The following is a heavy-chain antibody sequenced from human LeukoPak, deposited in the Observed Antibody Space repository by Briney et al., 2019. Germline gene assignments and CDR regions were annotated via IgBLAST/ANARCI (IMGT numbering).Heavy chain of an antibody. CDR2: ISGSGGST. Sequence: PGGSLRLSCAASGFTFSSYAMSWARQAPGKGLEWVSAISGSGGSTYYADSVKGRFTISRDNSKNTLYLQMNSLRAEDTAVYYCAKFRSIYYDSNFDYWGQGTLVTVSS. D-gene: IGHD3-22*01. J-gene: IGHJ4*02. V-gene: IGHV3-23*01. CDR3: AKFRSIYYDSNFDY. CDR1: GFTFSSYA.